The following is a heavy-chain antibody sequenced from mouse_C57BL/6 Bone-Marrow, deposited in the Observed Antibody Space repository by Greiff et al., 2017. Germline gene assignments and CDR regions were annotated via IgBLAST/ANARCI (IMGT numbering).Heavy chain of an antibody. CDR2: ISDGGSYT. CDR1: GFTFSSYA. V-gene: IGHV5-4*01. D-gene: IGHD1-1*01. Sequence: EVMLVESGGGLVKPGGSLKLSCAASGFTFSSYAMSWVRQTPEKRLEWVATISDGGSYTYYPDNVKGRFTISRDNAKNNLYLQMSHLKSEDTAMYYCARDPAVVAYYYAMDYWGQGTSVTVSS. CDR3: ARDPAVVAYYYAMDY. J-gene: IGHJ4*01.